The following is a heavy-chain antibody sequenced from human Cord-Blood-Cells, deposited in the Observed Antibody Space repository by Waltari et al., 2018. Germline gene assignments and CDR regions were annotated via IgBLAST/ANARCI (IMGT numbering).Heavy chain of an antibody. D-gene: IGHD3-22*01. CDR3: AISYDGVAFDI. J-gene: IGHJ3*02. V-gene: IGHV3-21*01. CDR1: GVTFLSYS. Sequence: EVQLVESGVGLVKPGGSLRLSCGASGVTFLSYSTNLVRQGQGKGVEWGESSSSSSRYTYYADSVKRRFTFDRDNAQNSLYLQMNSLRAEDTAVYYCAISYDGVAFDIWVQGTMVTVSS. CDR2: SSSSSRYT.